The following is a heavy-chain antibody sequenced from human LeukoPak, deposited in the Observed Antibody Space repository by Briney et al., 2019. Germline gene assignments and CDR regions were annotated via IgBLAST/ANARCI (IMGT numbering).Heavy chain of an antibody. CDR2: IRQDGSEK. CDR1: GFTFSSYW. V-gene: IGHV3-7*01. CDR3: ARLADYDSSGYFDY. Sequence: GGSLRLSCAASGFTFSSYWMSWVRQAPGKGLEWVANIRQDGSEKYYVASVRGRFTISRDNAKNSLYLQMNSLRGEDTAVYYCARLADYDSSGYFDYWGQGTLVTVSS. D-gene: IGHD3-22*01. J-gene: IGHJ4*02.